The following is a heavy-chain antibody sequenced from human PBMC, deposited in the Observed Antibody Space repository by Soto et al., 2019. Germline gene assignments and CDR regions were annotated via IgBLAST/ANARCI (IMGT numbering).Heavy chain of an antibody. J-gene: IGHJ6*02. V-gene: IGHV1-69*13. CDR2: IIPIFGTA. Sequence: GASVKVSCKASGGTFSSYAISWVRQAPGQGLEWMGGIIPIFGTANYAQKFQGRVTITADESTSTAYMELSSLRSEDTAVYYCARDWRAAAGTNYYYGMGVWGQGTTVTVSS. CDR1: GGTFSSYA. CDR3: ARDWRAAAGTNYYYGMGV. D-gene: IGHD6-13*01.